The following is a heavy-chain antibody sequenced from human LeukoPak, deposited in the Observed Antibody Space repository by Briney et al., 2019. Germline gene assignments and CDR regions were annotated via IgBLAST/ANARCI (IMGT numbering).Heavy chain of an antibody. CDR3: ARGRPEGSGWYRPYYYVDV. D-gene: IGHD6-19*01. Sequence: SETLSLTCAVYGVSFSGYYSSWIRQPPGKGLEWIWEINHSGSTNYNPSLKSRVTISVDTSKNQFSLKLSSVTAADTAVYYCARGRPEGSGWYRPYYYVDVWGKGTTVTVSS. CDR2: INHSGST. J-gene: IGHJ6*03. V-gene: IGHV4-34*01. CDR1: GVSFSGYY.